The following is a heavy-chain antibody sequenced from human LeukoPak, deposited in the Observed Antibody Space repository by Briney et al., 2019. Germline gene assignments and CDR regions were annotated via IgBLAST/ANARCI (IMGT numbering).Heavy chain of an antibody. CDR3: ARGSLAYNWNFFDY. Sequence: SETLSLTCTVSGGSISTYYWGWIRQPAGKGLEWIGRIYTSGSTNYNPSLKSRVTISVDTSKTQFSLKLSSVTAADTAVYYCARGSLAYNWNFFDYWGQGTLVTVSS. D-gene: IGHD1-20*01. CDR2: IYTSGST. V-gene: IGHV4-4*07. J-gene: IGHJ4*02. CDR1: GGSISTYY.